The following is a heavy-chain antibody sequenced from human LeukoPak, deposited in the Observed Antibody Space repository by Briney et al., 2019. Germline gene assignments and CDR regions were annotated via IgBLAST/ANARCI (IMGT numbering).Heavy chain of an antibody. D-gene: IGHD3-22*01. CDR2: INPNSGGT. CDR1: GYTFTCYY. J-gene: IGHJ4*02. V-gene: IGHV1-2*02. Sequence: ASVKVSCKASGYTFTCYYMHWVRQAPGQGLEWMGWINPNSGGTNYAQKFQGRVTMTRDTSISTAYMELSRLRSDDTAVYYCARDSRTYDSSGYYADWGQGTLVTVSS. CDR3: ARDSRTYDSSGYYAD.